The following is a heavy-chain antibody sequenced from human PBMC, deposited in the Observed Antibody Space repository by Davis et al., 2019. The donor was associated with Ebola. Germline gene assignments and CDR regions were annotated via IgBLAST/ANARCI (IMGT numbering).Heavy chain of an antibody. J-gene: IGHJ2*01. D-gene: IGHD4-17*01. CDR1: GFTFDDYA. V-gene: IGHV3-9*01. CDR3: AKDWRSDYGDYWYFDL. CDR2: ISWNSGSI. Sequence: SLKISCAASGFTFDDYAMHWVRQAPGKGLEWVSGISWNSGSIGYADSVKGRFTISRDNAKNSLYLQMNSLRAEDTALYYCAKDWRSDYGDYWYFDLWGRGTLVTVSS.